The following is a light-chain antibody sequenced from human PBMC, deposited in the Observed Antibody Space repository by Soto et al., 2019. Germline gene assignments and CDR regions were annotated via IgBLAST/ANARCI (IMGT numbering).Light chain of an antibody. CDR2: EVS. J-gene: IGLJ2*01. Sequence: QSALTQPASVSGSPGQTITISCTGATTDIGAYNYVSWYQQHPGTAPKLLISEVSNRPSGVSDRFSGSKSGNTASLTISGLQADDEADYYCSSYTSSITLDVLFGGGTKLTVL. CDR3: SSYTSSITLDVL. V-gene: IGLV2-14*01. CDR1: TTDIGAYNY.